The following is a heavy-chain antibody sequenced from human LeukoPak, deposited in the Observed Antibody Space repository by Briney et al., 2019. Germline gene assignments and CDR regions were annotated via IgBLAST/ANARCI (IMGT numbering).Heavy chain of an antibody. D-gene: IGHD2-21*02. CDR1: GLTVSSNY. CDR3: ARDSMVVTGGAFDI. CDR2: IYSGGST. J-gene: IGHJ3*02. V-gene: IGHV3-53*01. Sequence: GGSLRLCCAASGLTVSSNYMSWVRQAPGKGLEWVSVIYSGGSTYYADSVKGRFTISRDNSKNTLYLQMNSLRAEDTAVYYCARDSMVVTGGAFDIWGQGTMVTVSS.